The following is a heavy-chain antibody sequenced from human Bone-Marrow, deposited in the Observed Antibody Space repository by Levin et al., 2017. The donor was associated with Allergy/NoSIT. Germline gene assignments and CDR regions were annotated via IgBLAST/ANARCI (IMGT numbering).Heavy chain of an antibody. CDR1: GGSISSSSYY. D-gene: IGHD6-13*01. J-gene: IGHJ6*02. CDR2: IYYSGST. V-gene: IGHV4-39*01. CDR3: ARLANSSSWYLSYYYGMDV. Sequence: SETLSLTCTVSGGSISSSSYYWGWIRQPPGKGLEWIGSIYYSGSTYYNPSLKSRVTISVDTSKNQFSLKLSSVTAADTAVYYCARLANSSSWYLSYYYGMDVWGQGTTVTVSS.